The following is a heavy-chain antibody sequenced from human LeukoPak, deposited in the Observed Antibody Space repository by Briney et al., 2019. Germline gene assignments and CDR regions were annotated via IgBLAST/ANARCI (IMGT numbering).Heavy chain of an antibody. CDR3: AKDAYRYYDSSDYYRPYYFDY. D-gene: IGHD3-22*01. CDR2: VSGSAGRT. Sequence: GSLRLSCSASGFTFTSYPMTWVRQAPGKGLEWVSSVSGSAGRTYYADPVKGRFTISRDNSKNTLYLQMNSLRAEDTAVYYCAKDAYRYYDSSDYYRPYYFDYWGQGTRVTVSS. CDR1: GFTFTSYP. J-gene: IGHJ4*02. V-gene: IGHV3-23*01.